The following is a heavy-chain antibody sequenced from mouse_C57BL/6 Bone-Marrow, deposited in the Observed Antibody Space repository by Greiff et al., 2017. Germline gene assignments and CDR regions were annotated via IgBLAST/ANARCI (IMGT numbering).Heavy chain of an antibody. D-gene: IGHD4-1*01. CDR1: GFTFSDYG. Sequence: DVKLVESGGGLVQPGGSLKLSCAASGFTFSDYGMAWVRQAPRKGPEWVAFISNLAYSIYYADTVTGRFTISRENAKNTLYLEMSSLRSEDTAMYYCARQTAYYYYAMDYWGQGTSVTVSS. V-gene: IGHV5-15*01. J-gene: IGHJ4*01. CDR3: ARQTAYYYYAMDY. CDR2: ISNLAYSI.